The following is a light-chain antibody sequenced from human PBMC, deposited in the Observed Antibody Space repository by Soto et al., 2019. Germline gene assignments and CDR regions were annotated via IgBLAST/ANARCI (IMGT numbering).Light chain of an antibody. Sequence: QSVLTQPASVSGSPGQSITISRTGSSSDVGAYNFVSWYQHHPGKAPKLILYEVTTHPSGVSSRFSGSKSGNTASLTISGLQADDEANYYCSSYTSSNTPYVFGTGTKVTVL. CDR3: SSYTSSNTPYV. J-gene: IGLJ1*01. CDR1: SSDVGAYNF. V-gene: IGLV2-14*01. CDR2: EVT.